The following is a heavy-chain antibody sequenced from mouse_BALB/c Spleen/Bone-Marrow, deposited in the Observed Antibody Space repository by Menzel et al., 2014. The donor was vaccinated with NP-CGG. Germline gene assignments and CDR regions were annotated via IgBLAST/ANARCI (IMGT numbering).Heavy chain of an antibody. J-gene: IGHJ4*01. D-gene: IGHD1-1*02. Sequence: EVQLQQSGAELVKPGASVKLSCTASGFNIKDTYMHWVKQRPEQGLEWIGRIDPANGNTKYDPKFQGKATITADTSSNTAYLQLSSLTSEDTAVYYYARSRWLGAMDYWGQGTSVTVSS. V-gene: IGHV14-3*02. CDR2: IDPANGNT. CDR3: ARSRWLGAMDY. CDR1: GFNIKDTY.